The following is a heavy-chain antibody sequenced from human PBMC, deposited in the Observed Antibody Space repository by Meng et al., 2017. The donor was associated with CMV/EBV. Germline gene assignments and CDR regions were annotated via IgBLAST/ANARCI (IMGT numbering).Heavy chain of an antibody. CDR3: AGSSLRFLELDYYYYGMDV. CDR2: IYYSGST. CDR1: GGSISSYY. V-gene: IGHV4-59*01. D-gene: IGHD3-3*01. J-gene: IGHJ6*02. Sequence: SETLSLTCTVSGGSISSYYWSWIRQPPGKGLEWIGYIYYSGSTNYNPSLKSRVTISVDTSKNQFSLKLSSETAADTAVYYCAGSSLRFLELDYYYYGMDVWGQGTTVTVSS.